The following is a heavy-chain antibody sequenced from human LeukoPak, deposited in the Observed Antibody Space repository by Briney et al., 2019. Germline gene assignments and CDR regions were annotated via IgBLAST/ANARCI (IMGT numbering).Heavy chain of an antibody. CDR1: GFTFDDYG. CDR3: ARESKGRSKIDY. J-gene: IGHJ4*02. D-gene: IGHD4-17*01. CDR2: INKDGSER. Sequence: GGSLRLSCAASGFTFDDYGMSWVRQAPGKGLEWVANINKDGSERYNVDSVKGRFTISRDNANKSLYLQMNSLRAEDTSVYYCARESKGRSKIDYWGQGTLVTVSS. V-gene: IGHV3-7*01.